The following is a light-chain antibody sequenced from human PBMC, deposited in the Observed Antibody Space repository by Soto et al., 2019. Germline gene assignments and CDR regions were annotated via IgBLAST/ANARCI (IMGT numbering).Light chain of an antibody. V-gene: IGKV3-11*01. CDR2: DAC. Sequence: EIVFTQSPATHSLSPGERATLSCRASQRVKTFLFCCQQIPFHSPILLIHDACHRAVGIPGRLSASGFGTDFTLTIRRLECEDAAVYYCQKGSNWPPSNIGQGTRL. J-gene: IGKJ5*01. CDR1: QRVKTF. CDR3: QKGSNWPPSN.